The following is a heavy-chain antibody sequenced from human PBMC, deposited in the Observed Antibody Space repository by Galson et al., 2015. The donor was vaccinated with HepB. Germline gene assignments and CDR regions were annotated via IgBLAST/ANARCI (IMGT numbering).Heavy chain of an antibody. Sequence: SLRLSCAVSGFTFSSYSMNWVRQAPGKGLEWVSSISSSSSYIYYADSVKGRFTISRDNAKNSLYLQMNSLRAEDTAVYYYARDQILWTNWFDPWGQGTLVTVSS. V-gene: IGHV3-21*06. CDR2: ISSSSSYI. J-gene: IGHJ5*02. D-gene: IGHD2-21*01. CDR3: ARDQILWTNWFDP. CDR1: GFTFSSYS.